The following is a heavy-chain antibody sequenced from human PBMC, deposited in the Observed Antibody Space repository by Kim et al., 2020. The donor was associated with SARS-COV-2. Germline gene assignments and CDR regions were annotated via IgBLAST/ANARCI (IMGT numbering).Heavy chain of an antibody. V-gene: IGHV4-31*03. CDR2: IYYSGST. D-gene: IGHD3-10*01. Sequence: SETLSLTCTVSGGSISSGGYYWSWIRQHPGKGLEWIGYIYYSGSTYYNPSLKSRVTISVDTSKNQFSLKLSSVTAADTAVYYCARLVKAKYYYGSGSYPFHYYYYYMDVWGKGTTVTVSS. J-gene: IGHJ6*03. CDR1: GGSISSGGYY. CDR3: ARLVKAKYYYGSGSYPFHYYYYYMDV.